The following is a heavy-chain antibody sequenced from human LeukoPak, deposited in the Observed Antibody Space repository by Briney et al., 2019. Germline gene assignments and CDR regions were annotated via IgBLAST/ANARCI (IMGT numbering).Heavy chain of an antibody. D-gene: IGHD3-22*01. CDR2: ISTYNANT. CDR1: GYSFIGYY. CDR3: ARDSPISMMVIVDHLSYFDY. Sequence: ASVKVSCKASGYSFIGYYMHWVRQAPGQGLEWMGWISTYNANTNYAQKLQGRVTMTTDTSTSTAYMELRSLRSDDTAVYFCARDSPISMMVIVDHLSYFDYWGQGTLVTVSS. V-gene: IGHV1-18*04. J-gene: IGHJ4*02.